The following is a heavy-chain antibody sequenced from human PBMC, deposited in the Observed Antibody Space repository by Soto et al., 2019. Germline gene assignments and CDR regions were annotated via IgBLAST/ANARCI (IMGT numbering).Heavy chain of an antibody. Sequence: QVHLVQTGAEVKKPGASVKVSCKGSGYGFTTYGITWVRQAPGQGLEWMAWISAHNGNTDYAQNLQGRVTVTRETSTSTAYMELRSLRSDVTGVYYCARGRYGDYWGQGALVSVSS. D-gene: IGHD1-1*01. CDR1: GYGFTTYG. V-gene: IGHV1-18*01. CDR3: ARGRYGDY. CDR2: ISAHNGNT. J-gene: IGHJ4*02.